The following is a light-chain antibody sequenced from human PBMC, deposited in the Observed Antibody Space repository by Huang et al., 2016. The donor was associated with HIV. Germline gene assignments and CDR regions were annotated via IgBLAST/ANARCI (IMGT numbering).Light chain of an antibody. CDR2: LGS. CDR1: QSLLHTNGYNY. Sequence: DIVMTQSPLSLPVTPGESASISCRSSQSLLHTNGYNYLDWYLQKPGQSPQLLIYLGSIRGSGVPDRFSGSGSVVDFTLKISRVEAEDVGVYYCMQALQTPRTFGQGTRLDIK. J-gene: IGKJ5*01. V-gene: IGKV2-28*01. CDR3: MQALQTPRT.